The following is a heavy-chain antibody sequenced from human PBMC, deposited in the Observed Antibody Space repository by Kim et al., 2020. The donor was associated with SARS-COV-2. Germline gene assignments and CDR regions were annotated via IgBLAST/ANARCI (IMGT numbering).Heavy chain of an antibody. D-gene: IGHD3-22*01. CDR3: AREDDSSGYYFGFDY. V-gene: IGHV4-59*01. Sequence: PPLKGRVTISVDTSKNQFSLKLSAVTAADTAVYYCAREDDSSGYYFGFDYWGQGTLVTVSS. J-gene: IGHJ4*02.